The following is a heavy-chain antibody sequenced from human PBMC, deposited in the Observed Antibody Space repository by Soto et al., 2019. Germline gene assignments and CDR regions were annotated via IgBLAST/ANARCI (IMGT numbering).Heavy chain of an antibody. CDR2: ISSSSSYI. J-gene: IGHJ6*02. D-gene: IGHD3-22*01. CDR3: ARDPAPYYYDSSGYWRFGSNYYGMDV. Sequence: EVQLVESGGGLVKPGGSLRLSCAASGFTFSSYSMNWVRQAPGKGLEWVSSISSSSSYIYYADSVKGRFTISRDNAKNSLYLQRNSLRAEDTAVYYCARDPAPYYYDSSGYWRFGSNYYGMDVWGQGPTVTVSS. V-gene: IGHV3-21*01. CDR1: GFTFSSYS.